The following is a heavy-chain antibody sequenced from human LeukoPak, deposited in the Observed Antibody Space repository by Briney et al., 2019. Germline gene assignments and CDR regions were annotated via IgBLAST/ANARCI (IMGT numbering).Heavy chain of an antibody. D-gene: IGHD4-17*01. V-gene: IGHV3-23*01. CDR1: GFTLRSYA. CDR3: AKDPYGDYVRYFDY. J-gene: IGHJ4*02. CDR2: ISGSGGGT. Sequence: PVGSLRLSCAASGFTLRSYAMNWVRQAPGKGLEWVSGISGSGGGTYYADSVKGRFTISRDNSKNTLYLQMNSLRAEDTAVYYCAKDPYGDYVRYFDYWGQGTLVTVSS.